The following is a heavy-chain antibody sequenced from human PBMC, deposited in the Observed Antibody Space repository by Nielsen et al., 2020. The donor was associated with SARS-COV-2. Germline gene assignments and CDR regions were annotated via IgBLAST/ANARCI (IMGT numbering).Heavy chain of an antibody. D-gene: IGHD3-16*01. V-gene: IGHV1-2*04. CDR3: ATRLTPIRKADIYYYFMDV. Sequence: ASVKVSCKASGYTFTGYYMHWVRQAPGQGLEWMGWINPNSGGTNYAQKFQGWVTMTRDTSISTAYMELSRLRSEDTAVYYCATRLTPIRKADIYYYFMDVWGKGTSVTVSS. CDR1: GYTFTGYY. CDR2: INPNSGGT. J-gene: IGHJ6*03.